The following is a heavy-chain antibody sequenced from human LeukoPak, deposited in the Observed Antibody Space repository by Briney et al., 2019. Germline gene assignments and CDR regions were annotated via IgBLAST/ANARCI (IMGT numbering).Heavy chain of an antibody. J-gene: IGHJ5*02. Sequence: HSGGSLRLSCAASRFTFRNYAMHWVRQAPGKGLEWVAVISSDGTNKDYADSVKGRFSISRDNSKNTLYLQMNRLRADDTAVYYCARDRSQESDPWGQGTLVTVSS. V-gene: IGHV3-30*04. CDR1: RFTFRNYA. CDR3: ARDRSQESDP. D-gene: IGHD3-10*01. CDR2: ISSDGTNK.